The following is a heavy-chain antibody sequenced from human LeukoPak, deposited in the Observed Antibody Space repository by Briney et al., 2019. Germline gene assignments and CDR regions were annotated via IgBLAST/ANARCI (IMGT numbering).Heavy chain of an antibody. D-gene: IGHD6-13*01. CDR1: GGSISSYY. J-gene: IGHJ4*02. CDR2: IYTSGNT. V-gene: IGHV4-4*07. Sequence: SETLSLTCTVSGGSISSYYWSWIRQPAGKGLGWIGRIYTSGNTNYSPSLKSRVTMSVDTSKNEFSLKLNSVTAADTAVYYCARESTVAGTARYLDYWGQGTLVTVSS. CDR3: ARESTVAGTARYLDY.